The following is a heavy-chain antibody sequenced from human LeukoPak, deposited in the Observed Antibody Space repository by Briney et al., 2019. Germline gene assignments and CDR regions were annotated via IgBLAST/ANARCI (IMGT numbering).Heavy chain of an antibody. V-gene: IGHV3-49*04. Sequence: GGSLRLSCTASGFTFGDYAMSWVRQAPGKGLEWVGFIRSEAYGGTTEYAASVKGRFTISRDDSKSIAYLQMNSLKTEDTAVYYCTRGINRFDPWGQGTLVTVSS. J-gene: IGHJ5*02. D-gene: IGHD2-15*01. CDR2: IRSEAYGGTT. CDR1: GFTFGDYA. CDR3: TRGINRFDP.